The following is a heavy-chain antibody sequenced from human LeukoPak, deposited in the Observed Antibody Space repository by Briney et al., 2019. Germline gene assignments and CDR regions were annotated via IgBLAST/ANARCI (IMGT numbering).Heavy chain of an antibody. CDR1: GGSISSYY. CDR2: IYYSGST. D-gene: IGHD3-22*01. Sequence: SETLSLTCTVSGGSISSYYWSWIRQPPGKGLEWIGYIYYSGSTNYNPSLKSRVTISVDTSKNQFSLKLSSVTAADTAVYYCARHSLDYYDSSGYYLTDPYGMDVWGQGTRVTVSS. J-gene: IGHJ6*02. V-gene: IGHV4-59*08. CDR3: ARHSLDYYDSSGYYLTDPYGMDV.